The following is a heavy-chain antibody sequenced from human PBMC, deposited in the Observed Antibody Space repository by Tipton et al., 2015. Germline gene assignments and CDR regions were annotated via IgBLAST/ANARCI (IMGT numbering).Heavy chain of an antibody. Sequence: TLSLTCTVSGGSVSSDYWNWVRQSPGKTLEWIGFIYYKGRRASPNYNPSLQIRVTISLDTSMNQFSLSLRSVTAADTGVYYCARVTGTITVFRSWGLGTLVTVSS. CDR2: IYYKGRRASP. CDR3: ARVTGTITVFRS. J-gene: IGHJ5*02. D-gene: IGHD1-7*01. V-gene: IGHV4-59*02. CDR1: GGSVSSDY.